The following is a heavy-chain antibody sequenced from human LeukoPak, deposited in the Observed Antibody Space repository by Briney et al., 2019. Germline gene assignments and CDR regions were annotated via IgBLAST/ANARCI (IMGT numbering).Heavy chain of an antibody. D-gene: IGHD3-22*01. V-gene: IGHV3-23*01. CDR1: GFTFSSYA. CDR3: ARARGITMTSFYYFDY. CDR2: ISGSGGST. J-gene: IGHJ4*02. Sequence: GASLRLSCAASGFTFSSYAMSWVRQAPGKGLEWVSAISGSGGSTYYADSVKGRFTISRDKSKNTLYLQMNSLRAEDTAVYYCARARGITMTSFYYFDYWGQGTLVTVSS.